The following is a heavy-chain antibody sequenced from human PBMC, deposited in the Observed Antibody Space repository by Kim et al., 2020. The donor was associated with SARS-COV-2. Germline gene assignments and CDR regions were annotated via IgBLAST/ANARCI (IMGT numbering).Heavy chain of an antibody. Sequence: GGSLRLSCAASGFTFSSYSMNWVRQAPGKGLEGVSSISSSSSYIYYADSVKGRFTISRDNAKNSLYLQMNSLRAEDTAVYYCAREYCTNGVCYFDGMDVWGPGTTVTVSS. V-gene: IGHV3-21*01. D-gene: IGHD2-8*01. CDR2: ISSSSSYI. CDR1: GFTFSSYS. J-gene: IGHJ6*02. CDR3: AREYCTNGVCYFDGMDV.